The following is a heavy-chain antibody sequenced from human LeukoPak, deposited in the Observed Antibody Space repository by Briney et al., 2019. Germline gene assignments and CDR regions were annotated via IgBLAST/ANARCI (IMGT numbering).Heavy chain of an antibody. CDR2: IIPIFGTA. J-gene: IGHJ4*02. CDR3: ARNIGVIGGADF. D-gene: IGHD3-16*02. Sequence: ASVKVSCKASGGTFSSYAISWVRQAPGQGLEWMGGIIPIFGTANYAQKFQGRVTLTRDTSTSTVYMELSSLKSEDTAVYYCARNIGVIGGADFWGLGTLVTVSS. CDR1: GGTFSSYA. V-gene: IGHV1-69*05.